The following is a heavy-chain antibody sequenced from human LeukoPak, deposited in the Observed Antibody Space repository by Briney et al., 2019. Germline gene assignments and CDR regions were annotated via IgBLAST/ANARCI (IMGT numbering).Heavy chain of an antibody. CDR3: ARDRGYYYDSSGYVYYYYGMDV. V-gene: IGHV4-61*01. J-gene: IGHJ6*02. Sequence: SETLSLTCTVSGGSVSSGSHYWSWIRQPPGKGLEWIGYIYYSGSTNYNPSLKSRVTISVDTSKNQFSLKLSSVTAADTAVYYCARDRGYYYDSSGYVYYYYGMDVWGQGTTVTVSS. CDR1: GGSVSSGSHY. D-gene: IGHD3-22*01. CDR2: IYYSGST.